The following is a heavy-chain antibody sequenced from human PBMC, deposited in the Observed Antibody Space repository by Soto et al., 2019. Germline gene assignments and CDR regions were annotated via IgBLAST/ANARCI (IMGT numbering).Heavy chain of an antibody. V-gene: IGHV3-23*01. CDR3: AKDAGGDY. Sequence: GGSLRLSCAASGFTFSNYAMSWVRQAPGKGLEWVSTISGSGGNTYYADSVKGRFTISRDNSKNTLCLEMNSLRAEDTAVYYCAKDAGGDYWGQGTLVTVSS. CDR2: ISGSGGNT. J-gene: IGHJ4*02. CDR1: GFTFSNYA. D-gene: IGHD2-15*01.